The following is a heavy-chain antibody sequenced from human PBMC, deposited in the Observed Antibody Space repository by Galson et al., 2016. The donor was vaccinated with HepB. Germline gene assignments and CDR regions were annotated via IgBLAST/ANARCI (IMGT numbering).Heavy chain of an antibody. CDR1: GYSFASYY. V-gene: IGHV1-46*01. Sequence: SVKVSCKVSGYSFASYYIHWVRLAPGRGLEWMGIITPSGDSTTYAQKFQGRVTMTRDTSTSTVYMELRSLRYEDTAVNYCAREESSTVRGVRIRDYYMDVWGTGTTVTVSS. CDR3: AREESSTVRGVRIRDYYMDV. D-gene: IGHD3-10*01. J-gene: IGHJ6*03. CDR2: ITPSGDST.